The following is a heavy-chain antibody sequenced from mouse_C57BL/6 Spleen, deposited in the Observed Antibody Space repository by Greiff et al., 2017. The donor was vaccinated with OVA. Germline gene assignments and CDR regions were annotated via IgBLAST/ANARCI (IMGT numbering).Heavy chain of an antibody. CDR3: ARSAAQAFDY. Sequence: VQLQQSGPELVKPGASVKISCKASGYTFTDYYMNWVKQSHGKSLEWIGAINPNNGGTSYNQKFKGKATLTVDKSSSTAYMELRSLTSEDSAVYYCARSAAQAFDYWGQGTTLTVSS. CDR2: INPNNGGT. V-gene: IGHV1-26*01. J-gene: IGHJ2*01. CDR1: GYTFTDYY. D-gene: IGHD3-2*02.